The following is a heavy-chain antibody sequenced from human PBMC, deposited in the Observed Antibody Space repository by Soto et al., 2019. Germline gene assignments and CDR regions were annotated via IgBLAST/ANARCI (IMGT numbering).Heavy chain of an antibody. CDR1: GFTLSNYG. Sequence: GGSLRLSCVASGFTLSNYGMHWVRQAPGKGLEWIALIWYEGTTKYSTDSMKGRFSISRDQSKSTLYLQVNSLRAEDTATYYCARDVGSSDYSRWFDTWGQGTLVTVSS. D-gene: IGHD3-9*01. CDR3: ARDVGSSDYSRWFDT. CDR2: IWYEGTTK. V-gene: IGHV3-33*01. J-gene: IGHJ5*02.